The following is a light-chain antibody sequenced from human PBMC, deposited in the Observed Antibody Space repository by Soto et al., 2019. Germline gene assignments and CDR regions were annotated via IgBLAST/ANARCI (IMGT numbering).Light chain of an antibody. J-gene: IGKJ4*01. Sequence: EIVLTQSPATLSLSPGERATLSCRASQSVSSYLAWYQQKPGQAPRLLIYAASTRATGIPARFSGSGSGTDCPLTISILEPEDFAFYYCHQGSFGGGTKVEIK. CDR2: AAS. CDR1: QSVSSY. V-gene: IGKV3-11*01. CDR3: HQGS.